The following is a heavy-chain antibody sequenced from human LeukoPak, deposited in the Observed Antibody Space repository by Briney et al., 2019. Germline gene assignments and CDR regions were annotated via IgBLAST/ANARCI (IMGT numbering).Heavy chain of an antibody. D-gene: IGHD3-22*01. J-gene: IGHJ4*02. CDR3: AKDSSGRFARLDY. CDR2: ISYDGSSK. Sequence: GGSLRLSCAASGFTFSSYGMHWVRQAPGKGLECVAIISYDGSSKYYADSVKGRFTISRDNSKNTLYLQMNSLRAEDTAVFYCAKDSSGRFARLDYWGQGTLVTVSS. V-gene: IGHV3-30*18. CDR1: GFTFSSYG.